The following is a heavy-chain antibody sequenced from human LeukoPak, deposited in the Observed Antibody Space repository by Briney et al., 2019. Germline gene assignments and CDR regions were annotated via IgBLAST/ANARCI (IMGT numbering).Heavy chain of an antibody. D-gene: IGHD5-12*01. CDR1: GFTFSSYW. V-gene: IGHV3-7*01. CDR3: ASLVATARIDY. CDR2: IKQDGSEK. J-gene: IGHJ4*02. Sequence: PGGSLRLSCAASGFTFSSYWMNWVRQAPGKGLEWVANIKQDGSEKYYVDSVKGRFTISRDNAKNSLYLQMNSLRAEDTAVYYCASLVATARIDYWGQGTLVTVSS.